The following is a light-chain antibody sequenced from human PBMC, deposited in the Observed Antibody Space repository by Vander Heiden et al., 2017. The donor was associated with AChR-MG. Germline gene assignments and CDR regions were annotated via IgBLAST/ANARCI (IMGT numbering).Light chain of an antibody. J-gene: IGLJ2*01. CDR3: SSYTSSSTLV. CDR1: SSDVGGYNY. V-gene: IGLV2-14*01. CDR2: DVS. Sequence: QSALTQPASVSGSPGQSITISCTGTSSDVGGYNYVSWYQQHPGKAPKLMMYDVSNRPSGVSNRFSGSKSGNTASLTISGLQAEDEADYYCSSYTSSSTLVCGGGTKL.